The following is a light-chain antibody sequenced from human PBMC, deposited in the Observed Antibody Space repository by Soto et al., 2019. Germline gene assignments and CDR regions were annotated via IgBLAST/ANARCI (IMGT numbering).Light chain of an antibody. J-gene: IGLJ3*02. V-gene: IGLV4-69*01. CDR3: QTWGTGRGV. CDR1: SWHSTSA. Sequence: QLVLTQSPSASASLGDSVKLTCTLSSWHSTSAIAWHQQQPDKGPRYLMIVNSDGSHYKGDGIPDRFSGSSSGAEVYLTISSRQSEDEADYYCQTWGTGRGVFGGGTKLTVL. CDR2: VNSDGSH.